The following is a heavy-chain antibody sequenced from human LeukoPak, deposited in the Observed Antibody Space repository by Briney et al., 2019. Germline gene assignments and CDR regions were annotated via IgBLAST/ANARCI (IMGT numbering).Heavy chain of an antibody. CDR2: VSYDGRYK. D-gene: IGHD4-17*01. V-gene: IGHV3-30*04. J-gene: IGHJ4*02. Sequence: GRSLRLSCAASRFTFNKFAMQGVRQAPGKGLEGVIVVSYDGRYKYYTDSVRGRFTISRDNSKNNMYMKMNSLRAEDTAVYYCARAPGYGDAYYFDYWGQGKLVTVSS. CDR1: RFTFNKFA. CDR3: ARAPGYGDAYYFDY.